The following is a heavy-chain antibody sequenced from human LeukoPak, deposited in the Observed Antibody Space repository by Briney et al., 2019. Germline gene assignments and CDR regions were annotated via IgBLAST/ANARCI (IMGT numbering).Heavy chain of an antibody. CDR1: GFTFSSYD. CDR3: AKDHSSSWYDY. J-gene: IGHJ4*02. Sequence: PGGSLRLSCAASGFTFSSYDMHWVRQATGKGLEWVAVISYDGSNKYYADSVKGRLTISRDNSKNTLYLQMNSLRAEDTAVYYCAKDHSSSWYDYWGQGTLVTVSS. CDR2: ISYDGSNK. V-gene: IGHV3-30*18. D-gene: IGHD6-13*01.